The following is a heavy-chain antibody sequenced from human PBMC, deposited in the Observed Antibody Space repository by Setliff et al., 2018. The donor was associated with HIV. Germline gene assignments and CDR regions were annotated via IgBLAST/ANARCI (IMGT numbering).Heavy chain of an antibody. CDR1: GASLTRGYYY. V-gene: IGHV4-61*02. CDR3: ARLWAYYDSSGRTAFDI. Sequence: NPSETLSLTCTVSGASLTRGYYYWSWIRQPAGKGLEWIGRIYTTGSTNYNSSLQSRVTISADTSRNHFSLRLGSVTAADTAVYYCARLWAYYDSSGRTAFDIWGQGTMVTV. CDR2: IYTTGST. J-gene: IGHJ3*02. D-gene: IGHD3-22*01.